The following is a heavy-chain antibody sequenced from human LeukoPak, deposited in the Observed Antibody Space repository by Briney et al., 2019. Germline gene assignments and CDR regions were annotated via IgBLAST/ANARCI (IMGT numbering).Heavy chain of an antibody. Sequence: GSLRLSCTASGFTFSTYWMTWIRQPPGKGLEWIGEINHSGSTNYNPSLKSRVTISVDTSKNQFSLKLSSVTAADTAVYYCARGLNQYRSLGYWGQGTLVTVSS. CDR1: GFTFSTYW. V-gene: IGHV4-34*01. CDR3: ARGLNQYRSLGY. J-gene: IGHJ4*02. D-gene: IGHD5-12*01. CDR2: INHSGST.